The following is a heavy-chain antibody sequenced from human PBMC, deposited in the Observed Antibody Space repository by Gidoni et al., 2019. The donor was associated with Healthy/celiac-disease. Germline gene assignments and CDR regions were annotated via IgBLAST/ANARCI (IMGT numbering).Heavy chain of an antibody. D-gene: IGHD2-2*01. V-gene: IGHV3-23*01. J-gene: IGHJ3*02. CDR3: AGVVVPAATTGAFDI. Sequence: EVQLLESGGGLVQPGGSLSLSCAASGFTFSRYAMSWGREAPGKGLEWVSAISGSGGSTYYADSVKGRFTISRDNSKNTLYLQMNSLRAEDTAVYYCAGVVVPAATTGAFDIWGQGTMVTVSS. CDR2: ISGSGGST. CDR1: GFTFSRYA.